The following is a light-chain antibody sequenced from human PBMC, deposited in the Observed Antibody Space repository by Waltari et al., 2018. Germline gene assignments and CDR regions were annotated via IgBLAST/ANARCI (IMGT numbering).Light chain of an antibody. CDR3: QQCHSFPFT. CDR1: QSISNY. V-gene: IGKV1-39*01. J-gene: IGKJ5*01. Sequence: DIQMTQSPSSLSASVGDGVTITCQTSQSISNYLNWYQQKPGKAPNLLIYTASTLQSGVPSRFSGSGSGTDFTLTINNLQPEDFATYYCQQCHSFPFTFGQGTRVEI. CDR2: TAS.